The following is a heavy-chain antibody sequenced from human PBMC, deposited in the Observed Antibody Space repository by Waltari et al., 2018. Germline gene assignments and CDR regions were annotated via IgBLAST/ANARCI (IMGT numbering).Heavy chain of an antibody. CDR3: AKDMGIVATMVDS. J-gene: IGHJ4*02. D-gene: IGHD5-12*01. CDR2: ISWNRGSI. CDR1: GFTFDKYA. Sequence: EVQLVESGGGLVQPGRSLRLSCAASGFTFDKYAMHWVRQAPGKGLEWVSGISWNRGSIGYADSVKGRFTISRDNAKNSLNLQMNSLRAEDTAFYYCAKDMGIVATMVDSWGQGTLVTVSS. V-gene: IGHV3-9*01.